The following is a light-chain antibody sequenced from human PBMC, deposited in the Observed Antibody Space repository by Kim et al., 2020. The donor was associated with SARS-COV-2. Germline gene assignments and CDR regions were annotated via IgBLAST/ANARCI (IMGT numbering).Light chain of an antibody. CDR2: DVT. V-gene: IGLV2-14*04. CDR3: SSYTTSRTVL. CDR1: TSDVGAYNY. Sequence: QSITISCSRNTSDVGAYNYVSWYQLHPGKAPKLMIYDVTQRPSGVSDRFSGSKSGNTASLTISGLQAEDEADYYCSSYTTSRTVLFGGGTQLTVL. J-gene: IGLJ2*01.